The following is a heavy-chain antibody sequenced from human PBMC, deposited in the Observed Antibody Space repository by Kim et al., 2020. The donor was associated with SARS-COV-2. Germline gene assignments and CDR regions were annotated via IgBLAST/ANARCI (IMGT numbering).Heavy chain of an antibody. Sequence: ASVKVSCKASGYTFTSYGISWVRQAPGQGLEGMGWISAYNGNTNYAQKLQGRVTMTTDTSTSTAYMELRSLRSDDTAVYYCARDCSGGSCYRNEYNWFDPWGQGTLVTFSS. D-gene: IGHD2-15*01. CDR1: GYTFTSYG. V-gene: IGHV1-18*01. CDR2: ISAYNGNT. CDR3: ARDCSGGSCYRNEYNWFDP. J-gene: IGHJ5*02.